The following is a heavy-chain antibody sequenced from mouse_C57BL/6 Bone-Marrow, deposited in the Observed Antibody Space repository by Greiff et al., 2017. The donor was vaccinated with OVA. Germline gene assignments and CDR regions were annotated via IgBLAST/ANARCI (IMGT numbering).Heavy chain of an antibody. J-gene: IGHJ2*01. CDR1: GYTFTSYG. V-gene: IGHV1-81*01. CDR3: ARSSSNWVFDY. D-gene: IGHD4-1*01. Sequence: QVQLQQSGAELARPGASVKLSCKASGYTFTSYGISWVKQRTGPGLEWIGEIYPRSGNTYYNEKFKGKATLTADKSSSTAYMELRSLTSEDSAVYFCARSSSNWVFDYWGQGTTLTVSS. CDR2: IYPRSGNT.